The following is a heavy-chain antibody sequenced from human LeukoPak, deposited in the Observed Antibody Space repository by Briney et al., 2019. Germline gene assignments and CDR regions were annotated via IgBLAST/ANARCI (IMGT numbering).Heavy chain of an antibody. J-gene: IGHJ4*02. D-gene: IGHD3-22*01. Sequence: TGGSLRLSCAASGFTFSTYEMNWVRQAPGKGLEWVSTISGSGGGTFYADSVKGRFTISRDNSKNTLYLQMNSLRAEDTAVYYCAKYPIGYDSSGPIGYWGQGTLVTVSS. CDR1: GFTFSTYE. V-gene: IGHV3-23*01. CDR3: AKYPIGYDSSGPIGY. CDR2: ISGSGGGT.